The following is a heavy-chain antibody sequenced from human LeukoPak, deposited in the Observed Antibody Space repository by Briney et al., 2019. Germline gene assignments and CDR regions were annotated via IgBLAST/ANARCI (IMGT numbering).Heavy chain of an antibody. CDR1: GFTFGSYW. V-gene: IGHV3-74*01. Sequence: GGALRLSCAAAGFTFGSYWMHWGRQAPGKGVGWVSRINTDGGSKTYAHSVKGRFTISRDNAKNTLYLQMNSLRAEDTAVYYCGRGFSIVPAGIPDYWGLGTLVTVSS. D-gene: IGHD2-2*02. J-gene: IGHJ4*02. CDR2: INTDGGSK. CDR3: GRGFSIVPAGIPDY.